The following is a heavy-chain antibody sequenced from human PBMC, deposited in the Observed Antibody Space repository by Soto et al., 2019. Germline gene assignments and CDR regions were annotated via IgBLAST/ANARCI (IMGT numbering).Heavy chain of an antibody. CDR1: GGTFSSYA. CDR2: IIPIFGTA. J-gene: IGHJ6*02. V-gene: IGHV1-69*13. Sequence: ASVKVSCKASGGTFSSYAISWVRQAPGQGLEWMGGIIPIFGTANYAQKFQGGVTITADESTSTAYMELSSLRSEDTAVYYCARERMGRTQQLVLDYYYGMDVWGQGTTVTVSS. CDR3: ARERMGRTQQLVLDYYYGMDV. D-gene: IGHD6-13*01.